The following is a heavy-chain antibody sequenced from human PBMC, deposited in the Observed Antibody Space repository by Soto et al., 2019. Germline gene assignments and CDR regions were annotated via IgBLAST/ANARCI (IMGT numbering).Heavy chain of an antibody. J-gene: IGHJ4*02. V-gene: IGHV4-59*11. CDR3: ARSYRVLVDYFHX. Sequence: SETLSLTCTVSGAAIDSRYWSWIRQPPGKGLEGIFEVFYSGSTNYNPALKSRVTISINTSTKQFSLKLTSVRAAHTAVYYCARSYRVLVDYFHXWGQVTTVTVSX. CDR2: VFYSGST. D-gene: IGHD2-8*02. CDR1: GAAIDSRY.